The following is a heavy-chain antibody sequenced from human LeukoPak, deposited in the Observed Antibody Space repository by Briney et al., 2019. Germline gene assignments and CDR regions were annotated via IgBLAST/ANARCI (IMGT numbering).Heavy chain of an antibody. CDR1: RFTISNYA. D-gene: IGHD1-26*01. CDR2: ITSSGDST. Sequence: GGSLRLSCAASRFTISNYAMSWVRQAPGKGLEWVSAITSSGDSTYYADSVKGRFAISRDNSKNTLYLQMNSLRAEDTAVYYCGEVGSGNKFDYWGQGTLVTVSS. CDR3: GEVGSGNKFDY. J-gene: IGHJ4*02. V-gene: IGHV3-23*01.